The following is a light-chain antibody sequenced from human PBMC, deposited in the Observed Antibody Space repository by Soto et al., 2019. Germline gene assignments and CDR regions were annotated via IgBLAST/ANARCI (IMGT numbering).Light chain of an antibody. CDR3: GSYTSSSTRV. V-gene: IGLV2-14*01. CDR2: EVS. J-gene: IGLJ3*02. CDR1: RSDVGGYNY. Sequence: QSALTQPASVSGSPGQSITISCTGTRSDVGGYNYVSWYQQHPGKAPKLMIYEVSNRPSGVSNRFSGSKSGNTASLTISGLHAEDEADYYCGSYTSSSTRVFGGGTQLTVL.